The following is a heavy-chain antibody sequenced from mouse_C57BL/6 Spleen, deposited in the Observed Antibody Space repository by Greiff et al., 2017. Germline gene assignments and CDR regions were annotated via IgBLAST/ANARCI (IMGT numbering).Heavy chain of an antibody. V-gene: IGHV1-31*01. CDR3: SRCHYGSIHDY. J-gene: IGHJ2*01. Sequence: EVQVEESGPELVKPGASVKISCKASGYSFTGYYMHWVKQSHGNILDWIGYIYPYNGVSSYKQNFKGKATLAVDKSSSTAYIELRSLTSEDSAVYYCSRCHYGSIHDYWGQGTTLTVSS. CDR2: IYPYNGVS. CDR1: GYSFTGYY. D-gene: IGHD1-1*01.